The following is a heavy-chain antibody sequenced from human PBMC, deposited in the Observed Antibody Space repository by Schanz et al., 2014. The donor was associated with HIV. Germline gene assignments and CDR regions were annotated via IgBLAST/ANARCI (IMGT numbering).Heavy chain of an antibody. Sequence: VQLVESGGGLVQPGRSLRLSCAASGFTFDDYAMHWVRQAPGKGLEWVAVISYDGSNKYYADSVKGRFTISRDNVKDTLFLQLNSLRADDTAVYYCARGSGPYYYYYGMDVWGQGTTVTVSS. CDR3: ARGSGPYYYYYGMDV. D-gene: IGHD3-10*01. V-gene: IGHV3-30-3*01. CDR1: GFTFDDYA. CDR2: ISYDGSNK. J-gene: IGHJ6*02.